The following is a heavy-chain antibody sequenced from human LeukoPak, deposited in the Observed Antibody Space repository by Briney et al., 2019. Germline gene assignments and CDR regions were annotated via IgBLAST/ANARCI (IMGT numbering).Heavy chain of an antibody. V-gene: IGHV3-23*01. CDR2: ISGSGGST. CDR1: GFTFSSYA. CDR3: AKDEAHIVVVTAWAPSDY. J-gene: IGHJ4*02. D-gene: IGHD2-21*02. Sequence: HPGGSLRLFCAASGFTFSSYAMSWVRQAPGKGLEWVSAISGSGGSTYYADSVKGRFTISRDNSKNTLYLQMNSLRAEDTAVYYCAKDEAHIVVVTAWAPSDYWGQGTLVTVSS.